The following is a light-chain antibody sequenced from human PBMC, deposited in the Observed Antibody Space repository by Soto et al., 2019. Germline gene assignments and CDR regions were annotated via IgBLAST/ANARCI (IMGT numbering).Light chain of an antibody. CDR3: QQSDSTPRT. Sequence: DSHSTLAQSSLSASVVDRVTITCRASQSISSYLNWYQQKPGKAPKLLIYAASSLQSGVPSRFSGSGSGPDFTLTISSLQPEDFATYYCQQSDSTPRTFGEG. CDR1: QSISSY. V-gene: IGKV1-39*01. J-gene: IGKJ4*02. CDR2: AAS.